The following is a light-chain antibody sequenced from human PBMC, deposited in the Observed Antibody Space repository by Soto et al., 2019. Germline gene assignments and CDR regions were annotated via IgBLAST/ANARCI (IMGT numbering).Light chain of an antibody. Sequence: EIVLTQSPGTLSLSPRERATLSCRASQSVSSSYLAWYQQKPGQAPRLLIYGASSRATGIPDRFSGSGSGTHFTLTISRLEPEDFAVYYCQQYGSSPTFGQGTKVEIK. CDR2: GAS. CDR1: QSVSSSY. V-gene: IGKV3-20*01. J-gene: IGKJ1*01. CDR3: QQYGSSPT.